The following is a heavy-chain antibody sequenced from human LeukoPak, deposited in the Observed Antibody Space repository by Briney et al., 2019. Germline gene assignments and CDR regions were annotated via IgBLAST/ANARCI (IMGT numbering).Heavy chain of an antibody. Sequence: GGSLRLSCAASGFTVGYNYMTWVRQAPGKGLEWVSAISGSGGSTFHADSVKGRFTIPRDNSKNTLYLQMNSLRAEDTAVYYCAKTGCGGDCYATYWGQGTLVTVSS. CDR3: AKTGCGGDCYATY. V-gene: IGHV3-23*01. D-gene: IGHD2-21*02. CDR2: ISGSGGST. CDR1: GFTVGYNY. J-gene: IGHJ4*02.